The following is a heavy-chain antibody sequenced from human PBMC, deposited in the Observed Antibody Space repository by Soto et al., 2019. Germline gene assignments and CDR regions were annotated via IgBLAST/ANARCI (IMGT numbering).Heavy chain of an antibody. CDR2: ISGSGGST. Sequence: EVQLLESGGGLVQPGGSLRLSCAASGFTFSSYAMSWVRQAPGKGLEWVSAISGSGGSTYYADSVKGRFTISRDNSKNTLYLQMNSLRAEDTAVYYCAKDYDYIWGSYHYFDYWGQGTLVTVAS. J-gene: IGHJ4*02. CDR1: GFTFSSYA. D-gene: IGHD3-16*02. V-gene: IGHV3-23*01. CDR3: AKDYDYIWGSYHYFDY.